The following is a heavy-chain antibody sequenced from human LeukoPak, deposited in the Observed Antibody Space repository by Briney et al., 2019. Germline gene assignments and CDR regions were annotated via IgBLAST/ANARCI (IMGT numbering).Heavy chain of an antibody. V-gene: IGHV1-2*02. D-gene: IGHD1-1*01. CDR2: INPNSGGT. CDR1: GFTFTGYY. J-gene: IGHJ4*02. Sequence: GGSLRLSCAASGFTFTGYYMHWVRQAPGQGLEWMGWINPNSGGTNYAQKFQGRVTMTRDTSISTAYMELSRLRSDDTAVYYCARVRYAWPIDYWGQGTLVTVSS. CDR3: ARVRYAWPIDY.